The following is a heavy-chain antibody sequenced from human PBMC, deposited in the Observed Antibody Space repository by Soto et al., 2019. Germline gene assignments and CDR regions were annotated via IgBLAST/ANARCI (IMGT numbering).Heavy chain of an antibody. Sequence: GGSLRLSCAASGFTVSSNYMSWVRQAPGKGLEWVSVIYSGGSTYYADSVKGRFTISRDNSKNTLYLKMNSLRAEDTAVYYCARVSYDFWSGYLGTAYYYYYMDVWGKGTTVTVSS. CDR2: IYSGGST. J-gene: IGHJ6*03. CDR3: ARVSYDFWSGYLGTAYYYYYMDV. V-gene: IGHV3-66*01. D-gene: IGHD3-3*01. CDR1: GFTVSSNY.